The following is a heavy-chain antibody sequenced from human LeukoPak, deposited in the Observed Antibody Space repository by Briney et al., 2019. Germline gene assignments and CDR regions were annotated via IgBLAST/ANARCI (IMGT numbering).Heavy chain of an antibody. D-gene: IGHD3-16*02. J-gene: IGHJ4*02. CDR2: IYYSGST. Sequence: SETLSLTCTVSGGSISSYYWSWIRQPPGKGLEWIGYIYYSGSTNYNPSLKSRVTISVDTSKNQFSLELSSVTAADTAVYYCARAPGYDYVWGSYRPLPFDYWGQGTLVTVSS. CDR3: ARAPGYDYVWGSYRPLPFDY. CDR1: GGSISSYY. V-gene: IGHV4-59*01.